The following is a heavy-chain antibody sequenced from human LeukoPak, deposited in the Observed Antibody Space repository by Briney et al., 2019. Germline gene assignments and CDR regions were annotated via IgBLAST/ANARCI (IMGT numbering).Heavy chain of an antibody. V-gene: IGHV1-69*13. Sequence: ASVKVSCKASGGTFSSYAISWVRQAPGQGLEWMGGIIPIFGTANYAQKFQGRVTITADESTSTAYVELSSLRSEDTAVYYCAISVVPTGFGELFLYYYYYMDVWGKGTTVTVSS. CDR3: AISVVPTGFGELFLYYYYYMDV. J-gene: IGHJ6*03. D-gene: IGHD3-10*01. CDR2: IIPIFGTA. CDR1: GGTFSSYA.